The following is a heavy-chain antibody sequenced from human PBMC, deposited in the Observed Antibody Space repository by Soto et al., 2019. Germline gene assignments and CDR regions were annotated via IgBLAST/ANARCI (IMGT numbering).Heavy chain of an antibody. D-gene: IGHD2-21*02. Sequence: GGSLRLSCAASGFTFNSYAMSWVRQAPGKGLEWVSAISGSGDSTSYADSVKGRFTISRDNSKNTLYLQMNSLRAEDTAVYYCAKDFAYCGGDCYSFAEYFQHWGQGTPVTVSS. J-gene: IGHJ1*01. V-gene: IGHV3-23*01. CDR2: ISGSGDST. CDR3: AKDFAYCGGDCYSFAEYFQH. CDR1: GFTFNSYA.